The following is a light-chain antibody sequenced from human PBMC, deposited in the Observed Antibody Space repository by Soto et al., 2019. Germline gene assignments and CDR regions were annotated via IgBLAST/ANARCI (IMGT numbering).Light chain of an antibody. CDR1: SGSIVSNY. V-gene: IGLV6-57*01. CDR2: EDN. Sequence: NFMLTQPHSVSESPGKTVTISCTRSSGSIVSNYVQWYQQRPGSSPTPVIYEDNQRPSGVPDRFSGSIDSSSNSASLTISGLKTEDEADYYCQSYDSSNHAVFGGGTQLTVL. CDR3: QSYDSSNHAV. J-gene: IGLJ7*01.